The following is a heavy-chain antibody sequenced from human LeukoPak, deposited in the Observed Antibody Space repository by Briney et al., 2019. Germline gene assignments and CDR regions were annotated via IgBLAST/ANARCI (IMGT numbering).Heavy chain of an antibody. CDR2: ISYDGSNK. CDR3: ASWGSGYYYDSSGSQGPGY. J-gene: IGHJ4*02. D-gene: IGHD3-22*01. V-gene: IGHV3-30*04. CDR1: GFTFSSYA. Sequence: GGSLRLSCAASGFTFSSYAMHWVRQAPGKGLEWVAVISYDGSNKYYADSVKGRFTISRDNSKNTLYLQMNSLRAEDTAVYYCASWGSGYYYDSSGSQGPGYWGQGTLVTVSP.